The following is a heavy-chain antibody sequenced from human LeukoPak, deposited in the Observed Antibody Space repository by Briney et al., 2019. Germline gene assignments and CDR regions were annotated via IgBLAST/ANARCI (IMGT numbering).Heavy chain of an antibody. CDR2: IKRDGSEK. CDR1: GFTFSNYW. CDR3: ARILSGGYVETFDY. D-gene: IGHD1-26*01. J-gene: IGHJ4*02. Sequence: PGGSLRLSCAASGFTFSNYWMSWVRQAPGKGLEWVANIKRDGSEKYYVDSVKGRFTISRDNAQNSLYLQMNSLRAEDTAVYYCARILSGGYVETFDYWGLGTLVTVSS. V-gene: IGHV3-7*04.